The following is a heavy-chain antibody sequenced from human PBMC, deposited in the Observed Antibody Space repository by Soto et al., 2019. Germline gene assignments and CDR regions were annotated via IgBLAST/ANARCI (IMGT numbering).Heavy chain of an antibody. J-gene: IGHJ4*02. CDR3: ARGGPPIDS. V-gene: IGHV1-18*01. D-gene: IGHD3-16*01. CDR1: GYTFTNFG. Sequence: QVQLVQSGAEVKKPGASVKVSCKTSGYTFTNFGLSWVRQAPGQGLEWMGWISAYNGNTNYAQNFQGRVTMTTDTPTGTPYRGRGSLKADDRAVYDGARGGPPIDSGGQGTLVPVPS. CDR2: ISAYNGNT.